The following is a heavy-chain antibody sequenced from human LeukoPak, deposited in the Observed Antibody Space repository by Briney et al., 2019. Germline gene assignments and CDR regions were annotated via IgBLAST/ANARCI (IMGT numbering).Heavy chain of an antibody. V-gene: IGHV3-66*01. CDR1: GFTVSSNY. Sequence: GGSLRLSCAASGFTVSSNYMSWVRQAPGKGLEWVSVIYSGGSTYYADSVKGRFTISIDNSNNTLYLQMNSLTAEDTAFYYCAGIPFYDSSGYYRGAEDYWGQGTLVTVSS. J-gene: IGHJ4*02. CDR3: AGIPFYDSSGYYRGAEDY. CDR2: IYSGGST. D-gene: IGHD3-22*01.